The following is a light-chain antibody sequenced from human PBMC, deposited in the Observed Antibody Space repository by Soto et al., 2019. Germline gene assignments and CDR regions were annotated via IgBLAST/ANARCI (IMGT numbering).Light chain of an antibody. J-gene: IGKJ5*01. CDR2: DAS. CDR1: QGINTY. CDR3: QQSYSTPPIT. Sequence: DVQLTQSPSFLSASVGDGVTVTCRASQGINTYLAWYQQKAGKAPKLLIYDASTLQSGVPSRFSGSGSGTEFTLTISSLQPEDFATYYCQQSYSTPPITFGQGTRLEIK. V-gene: IGKV1-9*01.